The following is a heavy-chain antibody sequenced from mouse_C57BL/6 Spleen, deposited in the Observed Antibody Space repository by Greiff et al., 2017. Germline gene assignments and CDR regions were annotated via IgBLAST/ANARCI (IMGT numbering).Heavy chain of an antibody. CDR3: ASYDGYHWYFDV. Sequence: QVQLQQSGPELVKPGASVKISCKASGYAFSSSWMNWVKQRPGKGLEWIGRIYPGDGATNSNGKFKGTATLTADTSSSTAYMQLSSLTSEDSAVYFCASYDGYHWYFDVWGTGTTVTVSS. V-gene: IGHV1-82*01. CDR1: GYAFSSSW. CDR2: IYPGDGAT. D-gene: IGHD2-3*01. J-gene: IGHJ1*03.